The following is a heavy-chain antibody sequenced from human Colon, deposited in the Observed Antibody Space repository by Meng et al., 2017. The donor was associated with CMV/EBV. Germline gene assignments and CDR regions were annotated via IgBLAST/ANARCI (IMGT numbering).Heavy chain of an antibody. CDR2: INHSGST. CDR3: ARIVVVPAARWANWFDP. D-gene: IGHD2-2*01. V-gene: IGHV4-34*01. J-gene: IGHJ5*02. Sequence: SETLSLTCAVYGGSFSGYYWSWIRQPPGKGLEWIGEINHSGSTNYNPSLKSRVTISVDTSKNQFSLKLSSVTAADTAEYYCARIVVVPAARWANWFDPWGQGTLVTVSS. CDR1: GGSFSGYY.